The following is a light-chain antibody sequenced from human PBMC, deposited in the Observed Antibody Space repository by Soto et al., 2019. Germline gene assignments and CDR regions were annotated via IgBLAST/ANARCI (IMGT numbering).Light chain of an antibody. V-gene: IGLV4-69*01. CDR3: QTWGTGIVV. CDR2: LNSDGSH. CDR1: SGHSSYA. Sequence: VLTQSPSASASLGASVKLTCTLTSGHSSYAIAWHQQQPEKGPRYLMKLNSDGSHTKGAGIPDRFSGSSSGAERYLTISSLQSEDEADYYCQTWGTGIVVFGGGTKVTVL. J-gene: IGLJ2*01.